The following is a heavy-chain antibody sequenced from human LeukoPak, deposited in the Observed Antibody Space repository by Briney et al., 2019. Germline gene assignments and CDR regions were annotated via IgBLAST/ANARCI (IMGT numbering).Heavy chain of an antibody. CDR1: GFTFSTYS. D-gene: IGHD3-10*01. J-gene: IGHJ4*02. V-gene: IGHV3-21*04. CDR2: ITSSSSYI. Sequence: PGGSLRLSCAASGFTFSTYSMNWVRQAPGKGLEWVSSITSSSSYIYYTDSAKGRFTISRDDPHNTLYLQMNSLRAEDTAVYFCARGGVDYYGSGTYYQMYYFDYWGQGALVTVSS. CDR3: ARGGVDYYGSGTYYQMYYFDY.